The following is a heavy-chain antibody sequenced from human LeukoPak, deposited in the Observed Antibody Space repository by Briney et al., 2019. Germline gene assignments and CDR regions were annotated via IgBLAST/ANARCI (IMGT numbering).Heavy chain of an antibody. Sequence: PSETLSLTCAVYGGSFSGYYWSWIRQPPGKGLEWIGEINHSGSTNYNPSLKSRVTISVDTSKNQFSLKLSSVTAADTAVYFCARGRLHIYYFDYWGQGTLVTVSS. V-gene: IGHV4-34*01. CDR2: INHSGST. CDR3: ARGRLHIYYFDY. CDR1: GGSFSGYY. J-gene: IGHJ4*02. D-gene: IGHD4-11*01.